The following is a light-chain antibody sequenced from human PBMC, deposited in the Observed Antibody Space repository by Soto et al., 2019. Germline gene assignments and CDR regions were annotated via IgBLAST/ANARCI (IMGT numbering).Light chain of an antibody. V-gene: IGLV2-14*01. CDR1: SSDVGAYNY. Sequence: QSALTQPASVSGSPGQSVAISCTGTSSDVGAYNYISWYQQHPGKAPKLLLSEVSNRPSGVSDRFSGSKSGNTASLTISGLQAEDEADYYCSSLTTSFTYVFGTGTQVTVL. CDR3: SSLTTSFTYV. J-gene: IGLJ1*01. CDR2: EVS.